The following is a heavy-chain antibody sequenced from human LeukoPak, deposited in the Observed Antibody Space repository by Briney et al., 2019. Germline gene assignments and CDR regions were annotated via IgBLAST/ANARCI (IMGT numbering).Heavy chain of an antibody. V-gene: IGHV3-23*01. CDR3: AKDYYDNSGYYYEGEGFDY. CDR1: GFTFSSYA. J-gene: IGHJ4*02. D-gene: IGHD3-22*01. Sequence: PGGSLRLSCAASGFTFSSYAMSWVRQAPGKGLEWVSAISGSGGSTYYADSVKGRFTISRDNSKNTLYLQMNSLRAEDTAVYYCAKDYYDNSGYYYEGEGFDYWGQGTLVTVSS. CDR2: ISGSGGST.